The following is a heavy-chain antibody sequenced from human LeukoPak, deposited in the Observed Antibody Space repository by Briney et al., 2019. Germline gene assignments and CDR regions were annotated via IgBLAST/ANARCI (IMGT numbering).Heavy chain of an antibody. Sequence: ASVKVSCTASGYTFTNYGISWVRQAPGQGLEWMGWISAYNGNTNYAQKLQGRVTMTTDTSTSTAYMELRSLRSDDTAVYYCARGPPGWFGTHLFDYWGQGTLVTVSS. J-gene: IGHJ4*02. CDR3: ARGPPGWFGTHLFDY. V-gene: IGHV1-18*01. CDR2: ISAYNGNT. CDR1: GYTFTNYG. D-gene: IGHD3-10*01.